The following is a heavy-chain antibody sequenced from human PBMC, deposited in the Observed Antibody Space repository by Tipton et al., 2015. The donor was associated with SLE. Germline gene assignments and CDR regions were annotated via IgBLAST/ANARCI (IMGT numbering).Heavy chain of an antibody. V-gene: IGHV4-31*03. Sequence: TLSLTCTVSGSSISSGGYYWSWIRQHPGKGLEWIGYIYYSGSTYYNPSLKSRVTISVDTSKNQFSLKLSSVTAADTAVYYCARHVAAGTDYWGQGTLVTVSS. D-gene: IGHD6-13*01. CDR3: ARHVAAGTDY. CDR2: IYYSGST. CDR1: GSSISSGGYY. J-gene: IGHJ4*02.